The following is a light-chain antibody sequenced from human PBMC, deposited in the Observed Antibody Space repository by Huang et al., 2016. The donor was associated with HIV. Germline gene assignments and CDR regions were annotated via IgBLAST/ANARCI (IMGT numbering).Light chain of an antibody. CDR3: QQYNKWPPT. V-gene: IGKV3-15*01. J-gene: IGKJ1*01. Sequence: EIVMTQSPATLSVSPGERATLSCRASQGVSSNLAWYQQEPGQAPRRLIYGASTRATWIPARFSGSVSGTEFTLTINSLQSEDFAVYYCQQYNKWPPTFGQGTKVEIK. CDR2: GAS. CDR1: QGVSSN.